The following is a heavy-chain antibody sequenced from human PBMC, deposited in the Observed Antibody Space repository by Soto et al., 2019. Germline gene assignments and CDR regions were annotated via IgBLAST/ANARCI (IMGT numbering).Heavy chain of an antibody. D-gene: IGHD1-20*01. CDR3: ARVTVGMDV. J-gene: IGHJ6*02. CDR2: IYSGGST. CDR1: GLNVSSHY. Sequence: GGSLRLSCAASGLNVSSHYMSWVRQAPGKGLEWVSVIYSGGSTYYADSVKGRFTISRDNSKNTLYLQMNSLRAEDTAVYYCARVTVGMDVWGQGTTVTVSS. V-gene: IGHV3-53*01.